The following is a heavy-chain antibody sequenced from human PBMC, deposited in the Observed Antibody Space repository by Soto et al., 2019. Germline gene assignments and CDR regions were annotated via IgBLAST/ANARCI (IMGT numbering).Heavy chain of an antibody. Sequence: QVQLQESGPGLVKPSQTLSLTCTVSGGSISSGDYYWSWIRQPPGKGLEWIGYIYYSGSTYYNPSLKSRVTISVDTSKNQFSLKLSSVTAADTAVYYCARESYYVWGSYRYYFDYWGQGTLVTVSS. CDR2: IYYSGST. CDR1: GGSISSGDYY. D-gene: IGHD3-16*02. J-gene: IGHJ4*02. V-gene: IGHV4-30-4*01. CDR3: ARESYYVWGSYRYYFDY.